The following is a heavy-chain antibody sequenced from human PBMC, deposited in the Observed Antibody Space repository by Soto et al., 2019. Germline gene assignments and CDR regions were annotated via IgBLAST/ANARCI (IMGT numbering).Heavy chain of an antibody. V-gene: IGHV1-69*01. D-gene: IGHD3-3*01. CDR3: DREDFDSEIYYGMDV. CDR2: IIPIFNAT. CDR1: GGTFSSYA. J-gene: IGHJ6*02. Sequence: QVQLVQSGASVKKPGSSVKVSCKASGGTFSSYAISWVRQAPGQGLEWMGGIIPIFNATPYAQKFQGRVTITADEAKSTAYTELNSLRSKDTAVYYCDREDFDSEIYYGMDVWGQGTMVTVSS.